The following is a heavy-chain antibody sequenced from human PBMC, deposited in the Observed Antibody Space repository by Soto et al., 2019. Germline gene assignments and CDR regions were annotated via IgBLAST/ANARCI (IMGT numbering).Heavy chain of an antibody. CDR1: GGSISSGDYY. V-gene: IGHV4-30-4*01. D-gene: IGHD1-7*01. CDR2: IYYSGST. Sequence: SETLSLTCPVSGGSISSGDYYWSWIRQPPGKGLEWIGYIYYSGSTYYNPSLKSRVTISVDTSKNQFSLKLSSVTAADTAVYYCARGQGTNNWFDPWGQGTLVTVSS. CDR3: ARGQGTNNWFDP. J-gene: IGHJ5*02.